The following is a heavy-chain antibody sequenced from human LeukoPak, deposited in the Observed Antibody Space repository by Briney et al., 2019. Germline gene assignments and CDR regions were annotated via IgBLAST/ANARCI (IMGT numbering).Heavy chain of an antibody. V-gene: IGHV4-4*07. Sequence: PSETLSLTCTVPGGSISSYYWSWIRQPARKGLGWIGRIYTSGSTNYNPSLKSRVTMSVDTSKNQFSLKLSSVTAADTAVYYCARGLVVQAAFDYWGQGTLVTVSS. CDR1: GGSISSYY. CDR3: ARGLVVQAAFDY. D-gene: IGHD2-2*01. CDR2: IYTSGST. J-gene: IGHJ4*02.